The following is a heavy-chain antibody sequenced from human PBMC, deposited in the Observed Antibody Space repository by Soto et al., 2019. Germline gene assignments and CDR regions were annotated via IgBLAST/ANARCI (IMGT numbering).Heavy chain of an antibody. CDR2: ISSSSSTI. J-gene: IGHJ4*02. CDR3: ARESHDY. Sequence: EVQLVESGGGLVQPGGSLRLSCAGSGFTFSSFSMNWVRQAPGKGLEWVSYISSSSSTIYYADSVKGRFTISRDNARNSLYLQMNSLRDEDTAIYYCARESHDYCGQVTLVTVSS. V-gene: IGHV3-48*02. CDR1: GFTFSSFS.